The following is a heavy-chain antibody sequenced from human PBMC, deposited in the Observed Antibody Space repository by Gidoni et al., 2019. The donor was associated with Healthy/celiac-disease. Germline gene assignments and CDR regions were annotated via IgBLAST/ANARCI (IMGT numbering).Heavy chain of an antibody. J-gene: IGHJ4*02. CDR3: AKGYCSGGSGYLFDY. V-gene: IGHV3-23*01. CDR1: GFTLSSYA. Sequence: EVQLLESGGGLVQPGGAVRLSCAASGFTLSSYAMSWVLQAPGKGLGWVSCISGSGVSTYYADSVKGRFTFSRDNSKNTLYLQMKSLRAEDTAVYYCAKGYCSGGSGYLFDYWGQGTLVTVSS. CDR2: ISGSGVST. D-gene: IGHD2-15*01.